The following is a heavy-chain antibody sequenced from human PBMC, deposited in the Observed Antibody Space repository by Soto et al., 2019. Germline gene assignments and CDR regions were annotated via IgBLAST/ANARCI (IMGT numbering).Heavy chain of an antibody. D-gene: IGHD3-16*01. CDR3: ARVNIDYVWGGAFDI. CDR2: IIPIFGTA. CDR1: GGTFSSYA. Sequence: QVQLVQSGAEVKKPGSSVKVSCKASGGTFSSYAISWVRQAPGQGLEWMGGIIPIFGTASYAQKLQGRVTITADESTSTAYMELSSLRSEDTAVYYCARVNIDYVWGGAFDIWDQGTMVTVSS. J-gene: IGHJ3*02. V-gene: IGHV1-69*12.